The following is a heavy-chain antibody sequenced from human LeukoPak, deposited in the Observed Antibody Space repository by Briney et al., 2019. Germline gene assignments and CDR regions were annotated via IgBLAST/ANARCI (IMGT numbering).Heavy chain of an antibody. D-gene: IGHD5-12*01. CDR2: FDPEDGET. CDR3: ATIRGYSGYVHNPFDY. V-gene: IGHV1-24*01. Sequence: GASVKVSCKVSGYTLTELSMHWVRQAPGKGLEWMGGFDPEDGETIYAQKFQGRVTMTEDTSTDTAYMELSSLRSEDTAVYYCATIRGYSGYVHNPFDYWGQGTLVTVSS. CDR1: GYTLTELS. J-gene: IGHJ4*02.